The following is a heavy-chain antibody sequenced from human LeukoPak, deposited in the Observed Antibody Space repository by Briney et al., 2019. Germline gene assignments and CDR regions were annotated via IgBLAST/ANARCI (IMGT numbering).Heavy chain of an antibody. J-gene: IGHJ4*02. Sequence: PGGSLRLSCAASGFTFSSYAMHWVRQAPGKGLEWVAVISYDGSNKYYADSVKGRFTISRDNSKNTLYLQMNSLRAEDTAVYYCARPPGQLWGQGTLVTVSS. V-gene: IGHV3-30-3*01. CDR1: GFTFSSYA. CDR2: ISYDGSNK. CDR3: ARPPGQL. D-gene: IGHD5-18*01.